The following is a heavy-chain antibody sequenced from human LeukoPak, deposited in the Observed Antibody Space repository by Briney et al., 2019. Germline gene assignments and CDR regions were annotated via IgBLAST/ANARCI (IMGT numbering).Heavy chain of an antibody. Sequence: SETLSLTCAVYGGSFSGYYWSWIRQPPGKGLEWIGEINHSGSTNYNPSLKSRVTISVDTSKNQFSLKLSSVTAADTAVYYCASLVGYSYYGMDVWGQGTTVTVSS. CDR1: GGSFSGYY. D-gene: IGHD3-16*02. J-gene: IGHJ6*02. CDR2: INHSGST. CDR3: ASLVGYSYYGMDV. V-gene: IGHV4-34*01.